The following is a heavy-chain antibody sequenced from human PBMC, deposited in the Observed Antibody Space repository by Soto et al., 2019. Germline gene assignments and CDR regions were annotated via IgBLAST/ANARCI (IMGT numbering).Heavy chain of an antibody. CDR3: ARRDDQETTVTTKPYNY. Sequence: QVQLVQSGGEVKKTGASVKVSCKTSGYTFTSYGIIWVRQAPGQGLEWMGWISPYNGNTNYAQKLQGRVTMTTDTSTSTAYMELRSLRSDDTAVYYCARRDDQETTVTTKPYNYWGQGTLVTVSS. V-gene: IGHV1-18*01. CDR1: GYTFTSYG. D-gene: IGHD4-17*01. J-gene: IGHJ4*02. CDR2: ISPYNGNT.